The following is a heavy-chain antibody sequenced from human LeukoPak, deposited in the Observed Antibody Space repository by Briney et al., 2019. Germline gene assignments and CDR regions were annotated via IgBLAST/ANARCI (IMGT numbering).Heavy chain of an antibody. CDR1: GFTFSSYS. V-gene: IGHV3-21*01. CDR2: ISSSSSYI. D-gene: IGHD1-7*01. CDR3: ARAHNWKYGSFDF. J-gene: IGHJ4*02. Sequence: NPGGSLRPSCAASGFTFSSYSMNWVRQAPGKGLEWVSCISSSSSYIYYADSVKGRFTISRDNAKNSLYLQMNSLRAEDTAVYYCARAHNWKYGSFDFWGQGTLVTVSS.